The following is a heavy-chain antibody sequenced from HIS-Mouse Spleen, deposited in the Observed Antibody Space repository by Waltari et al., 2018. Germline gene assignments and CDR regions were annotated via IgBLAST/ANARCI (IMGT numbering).Heavy chain of an antibody. CDR3: ARGRYNIPVYFDY. V-gene: IGHV4-34*01. J-gene: IGHJ4*02. Sequence: QVQLQQWGAGLLKPSETLSLTCAVYGGSFSGYSWSWIRQPPGKGLEWIGEINHSGSTNYNPSLKRRVTISVDTSKNQFSLKLSSVTAADTAVYYCARGRYNIPVYFDYWGQGTLVTVSS. D-gene: IGHD1-20*01. CDR2: INHSGST. CDR1: GGSFSGYS.